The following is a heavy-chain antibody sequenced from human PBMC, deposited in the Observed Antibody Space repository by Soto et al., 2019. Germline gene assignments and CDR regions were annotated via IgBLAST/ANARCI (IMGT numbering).Heavy chain of an antibody. CDR2: ISTYNGNS. J-gene: IGHJ5*02. CDR1: GYTFVSSG. V-gene: IGHV1-18*01. Sequence: GPPAKVSCKASGYTFVSSGISWVRQAPGQGLEWMGWISTYNGNSNYAQKFQGRLTMTTDTSTSTAYMELRSLRSDDTAIYYCARVTGNWLDPWGQGTLVTVSS. CDR3: ARVTGNWLDP.